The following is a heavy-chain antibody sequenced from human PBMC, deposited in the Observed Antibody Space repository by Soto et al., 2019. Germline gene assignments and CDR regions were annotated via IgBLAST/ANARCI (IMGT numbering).Heavy chain of an antibody. Sequence: GGALRLSCAASEFTFSSYTMHWGRQAPGKGLEYVSGISSNGGSTYYANSVKGRFTISRDNSKNTLYLQMGSLRAEDMAVYYCARSLIPYYYDSSGAFDYWGQGT. CDR3: ARSLIPYYYDSSGAFDY. D-gene: IGHD3-22*01. J-gene: IGHJ4*02. CDR1: EFTFSSYT. V-gene: IGHV3-64*01. CDR2: ISSNGGST.